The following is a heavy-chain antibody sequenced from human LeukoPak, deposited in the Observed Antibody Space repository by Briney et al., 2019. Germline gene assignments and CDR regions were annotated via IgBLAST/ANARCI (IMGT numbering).Heavy chain of an antibody. Sequence: SETLSLTCTVSGGSISSYYWSWIRQPPGKGLEWIGYIYYSGSTNYNPSLKSRVTISVDTSKNQFSLKLSSVTAADTAVYYCARATIKRNWFDPWGQGTLVTVSS. CDR3: ARATIKRNWFDP. D-gene: IGHD2-21*01. CDR2: IYYSGST. V-gene: IGHV4-59*01. J-gene: IGHJ5*02. CDR1: GGSISSYY.